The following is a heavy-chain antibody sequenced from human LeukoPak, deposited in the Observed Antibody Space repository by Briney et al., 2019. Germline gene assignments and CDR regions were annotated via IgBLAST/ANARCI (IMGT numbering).Heavy chain of an antibody. CDR2: INPNSGGT. CDR1: GYTFTGYY. CDR3: AGTSNYDFWSGYYTDYFDY. J-gene: IGHJ4*02. D-gene: IGHD3-3*01. Sequence: ASVKVSCKASGYTFTGYYMHWVRQAPGQGLEWMGWINPNSGGTNYPQKFQGRVTMTRDTSISTAYMELSRLRSDDTAVYYCAGTSNYDFWSGYYTDYFDYWGQGTLVTVSS. V-gene: IGHV1-2*02.